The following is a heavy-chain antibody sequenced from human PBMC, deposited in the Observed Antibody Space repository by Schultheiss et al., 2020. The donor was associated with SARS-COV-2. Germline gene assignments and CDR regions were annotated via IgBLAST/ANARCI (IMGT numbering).Heavy chain of an antibody. CDR1: GGSFSGYY. CDR3: ARDNYSSSWYGTNWFDP. V-gene: IGHV4-34*01. CDR2: INHSGST. D-gene: IGHD6-13*01. Sequence: GSLRLSCAVYGGSFSGYYWSWIRQPPGKGLEWIGEINHSGSTNYNPSLKSRVTISVDTSKNQFSLKLSSVTAADTAVYYCARDNYSSSWYGTNWFDPWGQGTLVTVSS. J-gene: IGHJ5*02.